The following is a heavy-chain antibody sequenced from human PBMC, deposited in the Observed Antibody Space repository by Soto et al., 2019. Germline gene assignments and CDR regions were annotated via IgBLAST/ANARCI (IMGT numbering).Heavy chain of an antibody. V-gene: IGHV5-51*01. Sequence: GESLKISCKASGYSFSDYWIGWVRQMPGKGLEWMGVIYPGDSDTRYSPSFQGQVTISADKSISTTYLQWSSLKASDAAMYYCARRGQYCSTSSCRFDPWGQGTLVTVSS. CDR2: IYPGDSDT. J-gene: IGHJ5*02. CDR1: GYSFSDYW. CDR3: ARRGQYCSTSSCRFDP. D-gene: IGHD2-2*01.